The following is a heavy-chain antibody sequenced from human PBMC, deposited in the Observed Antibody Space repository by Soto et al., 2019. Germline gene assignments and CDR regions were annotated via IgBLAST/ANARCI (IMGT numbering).Heavy chain of an antibody. D-gene: IGHD7-27*01. CDR2: INNNSGRK. CDR3: AKDGDFEYFDY. CDR1: GFSFSSYT. V-gene: IGHV3-23*01. Sequence: RLSCAASGFSFSSYTMNWVRQAPGKGLEWVSSINNNSGRKYYADSVKGRFTISRDNSENTLFLQMNSLKAEDTAIYFCAKDGDFEYFDYWGQGTQVTVSS. J-gene: IGHJ4*02.